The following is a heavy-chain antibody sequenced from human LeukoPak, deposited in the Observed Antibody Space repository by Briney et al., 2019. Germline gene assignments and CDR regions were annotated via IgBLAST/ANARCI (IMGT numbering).Heavy chain of an antibody. CDR3: AKGSGRYFDWLFSHFDY. V-gene: IGHV3-30*18. D-gene: IGHD3-9*01. J-gene: IGHJ4*02. CDR1: GFRVFDYG. CDR2: MSHDGSGK. Sequence: GMSLRLSCAISGFRVFDYGVHWVRQAPGKGLEWVSMMSHDGSGKRYGDSVKGRFTISRDNSKNTLYLQMNSLRAEDTAVYYCAKGSGRYFDWLFSHFDYWGQGTLVTVSS.